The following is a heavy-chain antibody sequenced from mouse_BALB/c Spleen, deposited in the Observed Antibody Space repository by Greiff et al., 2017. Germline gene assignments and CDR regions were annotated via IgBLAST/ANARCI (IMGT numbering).Heavy chain of an antibody. CDR3: APYGSSYRYFDV. CDR2: IDPANGNT. CDR1: GFNIKDTY. D-gene: IGHD1-1*01. J-gene: IGHJ1*01. Sequence: VQLKESGAELVKPGASVKLSCTASGFNIKDTYMHWVKQRPEQGLEWIGRIDPANGNTKYDPKFQGKATITADTSSNTAYLQLSSLTSEDTAVYYCAPYGSSYRYFDVWGAGTTGTVSS. V-gene: IGHV14-3*02.